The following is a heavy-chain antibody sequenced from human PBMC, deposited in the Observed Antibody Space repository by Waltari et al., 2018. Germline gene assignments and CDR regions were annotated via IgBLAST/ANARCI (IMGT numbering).Heavy chain of an antibody. CDR3: ARRAYQLLSSYYYMDV. CDR2: IYYSGST. D-gene: IGHD2-2*01. CDR1: GGSISSSRYY. Sequence: QLQLQASGPGLVKPSETLSLTCTVSGGSISSSRYYWGWVRQPPGKGVEWLGSIYYSGSTYYNPSLKSRVTISVDTSKNQFSLKLSSVTAADTAVYYCARRAYQLLSSYYYMDVWGKGTTVTVSS. V-gene: IGHV4-39*01. J-gene: IGHJ6*03.